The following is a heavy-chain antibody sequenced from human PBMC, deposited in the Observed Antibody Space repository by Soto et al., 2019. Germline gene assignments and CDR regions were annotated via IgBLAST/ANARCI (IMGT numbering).Heavy chain of an antibody. D-gene: IGHD2-21*01. CDR3: AGDSAYAFDI. CDR1: GFTFNTYP. Sequence: EVQLVESGGGLVQPGGSLRLSCAASGFTFNTYPMNWVRQAPGKGLEWISYISASTTFISYADSVRGRFALSRDNAENSLYLQMNSLRDEDTAVYYCAGDSAYAFDIWGQGTMVTVSS. CDR2: ISASTTFI. V-gene: IGHV3-48*02. J-gene: IGHJ3*02.